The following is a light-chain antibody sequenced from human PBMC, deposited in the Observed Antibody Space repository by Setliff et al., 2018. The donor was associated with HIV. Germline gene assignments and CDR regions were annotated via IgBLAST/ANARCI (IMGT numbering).Light chain of an antibody. Sequence: QSVLTQPASVSGSPGQSITTSCTGTSSDVGSYNLVSWYQQRPGKAPKLMIYEVSKRPSGVSKRFSGSKSGNAASLTISGLQPEDEADYYCCSYAGSYTFVFGRGTKVTVL. CDR2: EVS. CDR3: CSYAGSYTFV. CDR1: SSDVGSYNL. V-gene: IGLV2-23*02. J-gene: IGLJ1*01.